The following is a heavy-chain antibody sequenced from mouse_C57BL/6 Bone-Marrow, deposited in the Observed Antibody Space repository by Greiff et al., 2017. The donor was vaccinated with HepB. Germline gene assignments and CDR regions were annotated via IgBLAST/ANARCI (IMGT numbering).Heavy chain of an antibody. V-gene: IGHV5-4*01. J-gene: IGHJ2*01. CDR2: ISDGGSYT. D-gene: IGHD2-4*01. CDR3: ARDSDYDYYFDY. Sequence: EVQVVESGGGLVKPGGSLKLSCAASGFTFSSYAMSWVRQTPEKRLEWVATISDGGSYTYYPDNVKGRFTISRDNAKNNLYLQMSHLKSEDTAMYYCARDSDYDYYFDYWGQGTTLTVSS. CDR1: GFTFSSYA.